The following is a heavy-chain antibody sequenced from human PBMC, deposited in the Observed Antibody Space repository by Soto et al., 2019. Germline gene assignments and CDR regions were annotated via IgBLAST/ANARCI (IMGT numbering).Heavy chain of an antibody. D-gene: IGHD1-1*01. Sequence: GWSLRLSCAASGFTFTNVAMTWVRQAPGKGLEWVSTITDSGGSTDYADSVKGRFTISRDNSKSTLYLQMNNLRADDTAVYYCAKLYWNPRYFDYWGQGARVTVS. CDR1: GFTFTNVA. CDR3: AKLYWNPRYFDY. J-gene: IGHJ4*02. V-gene: IGHV3-23*01. CDR2: ITDSGGST.